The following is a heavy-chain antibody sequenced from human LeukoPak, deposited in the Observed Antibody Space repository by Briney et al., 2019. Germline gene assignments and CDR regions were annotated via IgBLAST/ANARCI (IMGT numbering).Heavy chain of an antibody. Sequence: SETLSLTSTVSACSISSSSYYWGWLRQPPGKGLEWIASIYYSGSTYYNPSLKSRATISVDTTKNPFLLNLSSVTAADTAVYYCARGRALRFLEWLPGGDYYYMDVWGKGTTVTVSS. CDR1: ACSISSSSYY. V-gene: IGHV4-39*01. J-gene: IGHJ6*03. CDR3: ARGRALRFLEWLPGGDYYYMDV. D-gene: IGHD3-3*01. CDR2: IYYSGST.